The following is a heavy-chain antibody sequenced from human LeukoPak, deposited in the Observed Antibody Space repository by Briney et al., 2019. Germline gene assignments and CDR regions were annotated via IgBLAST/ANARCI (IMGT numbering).Heavy chain of an antibody. D-gene: IGHD3-22*01. CDR3: ARQGVDYYDSSGPTTFDY. CDR2: IYYSGST. CDR1: GGSISSSSYY. J-gene: IGHJ4*02. V-gene: IGHV4-39*01. Sequence: SETLSLTCTVSGGSISSSSYYWGWLRQPPGKGLEWIGSIYYSGSTYYNPSLKSRVTISVDTSKNQFSLKLSSVTAADTAVYYCARQGVDYYDSSGPTTFDYWGQGTLVTVSS.